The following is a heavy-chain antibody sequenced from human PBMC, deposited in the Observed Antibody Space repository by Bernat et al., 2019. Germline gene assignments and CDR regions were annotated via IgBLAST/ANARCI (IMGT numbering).Heavy chain of an antibody. D-gene: IGHD6-19*01. J-gene: IGHJ4*02. CDR1: GFTFSSYA. CDR3: ARDPNSSGWYGWSDY. Sequence: QVQLVESGGGVVQPGRSLRLSCAASGFTFSSYAMHWVRQAPGKGLEWVAVISYDGSNKYYADSVKGRFTISRDNSKNTLYLQMNSLRAEDTAVYYCARDPNSSGWYGWSDYWGQGTLVTVSS. V-gene: IGHV3-30-3*01. CDR2: ISYDGSNK.